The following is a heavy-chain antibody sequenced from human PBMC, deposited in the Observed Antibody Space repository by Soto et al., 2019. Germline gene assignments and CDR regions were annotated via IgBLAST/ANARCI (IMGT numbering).Heavy chain of an antibody. CDR2: ISYDGSNK. Sequence: QVQLVESGGGVVQPGRSLRLSCAASGFTFSSYAMHWVRQAPGKGLEWVAVISYDGSNKYYADSVKGRFTISRDHSKNTLYLQMNSLRAEDTAVYYCARVRGSHLDYWGQGTLVTVSS. D-gene: IGHD1-26*01. CDR3: ARVRGSHLDY. J-gene: IGHJ4*02. CDR1: GFTFSSYA. V-gene: IGHV3-30-3*01.